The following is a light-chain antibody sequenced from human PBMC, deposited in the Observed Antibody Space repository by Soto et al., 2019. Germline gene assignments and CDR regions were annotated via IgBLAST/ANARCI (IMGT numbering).Light chain of an antibody. Sequence: QSSPTQPAPWSRSPGKTITISPTGNYSDLGAYTYVSWYQHPPAKAPNLMVSGVSNRPSGVSDRFSGSKSGNTASLTISGLQAEDEADYYCSSYTTSSTCVFGTGTRSPS. V-gene: IGLV2-14*03. CDR2: GVS. J-gene: IGLJ1*01. CDR1: YSDLGAYTY. CDR3: SSYTTSSTCV.